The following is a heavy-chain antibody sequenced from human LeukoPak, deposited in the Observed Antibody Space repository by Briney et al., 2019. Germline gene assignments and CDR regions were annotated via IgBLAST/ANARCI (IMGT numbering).Heavy chain of an antibody. D-gene: IGHD6-13*01. Sequence: SVKVSCKASGGTFSSYAISWVRQAPGQGLEWMGRIIPILGIANYAQKFQGRVTITADKSTSTVYMEMSSLRSEDTAVYYCARVTAAADTPRAGSAFDYWGQGTLVTVSS. CDR3: ARVTAAADTPRAGSAFDY. CDR2: IIPILGIA. CDR1: GGTFSSYA. V-gene: IGHV1-69*04. J-gene: IGHJ4*02.